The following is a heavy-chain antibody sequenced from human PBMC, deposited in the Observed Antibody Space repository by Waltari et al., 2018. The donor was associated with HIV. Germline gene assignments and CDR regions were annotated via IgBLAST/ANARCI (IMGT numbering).Heavy chain of an antibody. V-gene: IGHV4-4*02. CDR2: IYHPGSS. Sequence: QVQLQESGPGQVEPSGTLSLTCAVSGGSISTYNWWTWVRQPPGKGLEWIGEIYHPGSSKYNKSRKSRVTISVDKAKNQFSLELRSVTAADTAVYYCVRVVSDGNGSSWLDPWGQGTLVTVSS. CDR1: GGSISTYNW. J-gene: IGHJ5*02. CDR3: VRVVSDGNGSSWLDP. D-gene: IGHD2-21*01.